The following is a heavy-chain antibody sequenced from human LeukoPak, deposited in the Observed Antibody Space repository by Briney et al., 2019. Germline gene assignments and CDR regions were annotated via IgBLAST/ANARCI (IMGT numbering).Heavy chain of an antibody. Sequence: PGGSLRLSCSVSGFTFSTYVMHWVRQAPGKGLEYVSAISSNGDNTYYADSVKGRFTISRDNSKNTLYLQMSSLSADDTAVYYCVRGTGYWGQGTLVTASS. J-gene: IGHJ4*02. CDR3: VRGTGY. CDR1: GFTFSTYV. V-gene: IGHV3-64D*06. CDR2: ISSNGDNT.